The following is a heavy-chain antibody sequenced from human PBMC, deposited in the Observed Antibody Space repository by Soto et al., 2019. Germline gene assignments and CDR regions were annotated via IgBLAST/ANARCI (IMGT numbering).Heavy chain of an antibody. J-gene: IGHJ6*02. D-gene: IGHD6-19*01. Sequence: SETLSLTCTVSGGSISSYYWSWIRQPPGKGLEWIGYIYYSGSTNYNPSLKSRVTISVDTSKNQFSLKLSSVTAADTAVYYCASTIAVAGHYYYYGMDVWGQGTTVTVSS. CDR1: GGSISSYY. CDR2: IYYSGST. CDR3: ASTIAVAGHYYYYGMDV. V-gene: IGHV4-59*01.